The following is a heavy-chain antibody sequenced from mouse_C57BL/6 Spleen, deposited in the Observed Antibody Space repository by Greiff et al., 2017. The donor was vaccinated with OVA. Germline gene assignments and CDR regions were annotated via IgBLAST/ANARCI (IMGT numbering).Heavy chain of an antibody. CDR1: GYTFTDYY. V-gene: IGHV1-77*01. CDR2: IYPGDGDT. J-gene: IGHJ2*01. CDR3: ARQDGSSCFDY. Sequence: VQLQQSGAELVKPGASVKISCKASGYTFTDYYINWVKQRPGQGLEWIGRIYPGDGDTNYNGKFKGKATLTADKSSSTAYMQLSSLTSEDSAVYFCARQDGSSCFDYWGQGTTLTVSS. D-gene: IGHD1-1*01.